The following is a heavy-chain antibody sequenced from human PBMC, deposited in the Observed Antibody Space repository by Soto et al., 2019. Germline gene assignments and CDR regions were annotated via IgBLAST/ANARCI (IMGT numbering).Heavy chain of an antibody. D-gene: IGHD3-10*01. J-gene: IGHJ6*03. CDR2: ISSSSSTI. V-gene: IGHV3-48*01. Sequence: GGSLRLSCAASGFTFSSYSMNWVRQAPGKGLEWVSYISSSSSTIYYADSVKGRFTIYRNNAKNSLYLQMNSLGADATAVYYWASLSIGELLYYYYYMDVWGKGTTVTVSS. CDR1: GFTFSSYS. CDR3: ASLSIGELLYYYYYMDV.